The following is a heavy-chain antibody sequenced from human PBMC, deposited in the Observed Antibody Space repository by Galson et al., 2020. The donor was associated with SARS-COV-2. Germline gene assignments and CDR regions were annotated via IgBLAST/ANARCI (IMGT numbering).Heavy chain of an antibody. D-gene: IGHD6-13*01. V-gene: IGHV1-3*01. CDR2: INAGNGNT. CDR1: GYTFTSYA. Sequence: ASVKVSCKASGYTFTSYAMHWVRQAPGQRLEWMGWINAGNGNTKYSQKFQGRVTITRDTSASTAYMELSSLRSEDTAVYYCARGWDSSSWTPGYYSTGMDVWGQGTTVTVSS. CDR3: ARGWDSSSWTPGYYSTGMDV. J-gene: IGHJ6*02.